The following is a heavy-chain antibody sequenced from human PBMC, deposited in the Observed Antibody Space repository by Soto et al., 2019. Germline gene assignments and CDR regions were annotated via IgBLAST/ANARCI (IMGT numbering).Heavy chain of an antibody. CDR2: IIPIFGTA. CDR1: GGTFSSYA. CDR3: ARARYCSGGSCAINWFDP. D-gene: IGHD2-15*01. V-gene: IGHV1-69*13. J-gene: IGHJ5*02. Sequence: SVNVSCKASGGTFSSYAISWVRQAPGQGLEWMGGIIPIFGTANYAQKFQGRVTITADESTSTAYMELSSLRSEDTAVYYCARARYCSGGSCAINWFDPWGQGTLVTVS.